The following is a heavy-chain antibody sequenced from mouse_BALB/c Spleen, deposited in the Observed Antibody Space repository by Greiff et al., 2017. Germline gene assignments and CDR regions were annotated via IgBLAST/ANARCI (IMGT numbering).Heavy chain of an antibody. CDR1: GFSLTGYG. CDR2: IWSGGST. CDR3: ASPYYGSSYGYFDV. D-gene: IGHD1-1*01. V-gene: IGHV2-4-1*01. J-gene: IGHJ1*01. Sequence: QVQLQQSGPGLVAPSQSLSITCTVSGFSLTGYGVNWVRQSPGKGLEWLGVIWSGGSTDYNAAFISRLSISKDNSKSQVFFKMNSLQADDTAIYYCASPYYGSSYGYFDVWGAGTTVTVSS.